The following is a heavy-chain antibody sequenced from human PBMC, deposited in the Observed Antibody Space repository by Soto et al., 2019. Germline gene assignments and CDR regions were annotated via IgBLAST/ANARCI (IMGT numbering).Heavy chain of an antibody. D-gene: IGHD3-22*01. Sequence: NPGGSLRLSCAASGFTFNKYSMNWVRQAPGKGLEWVSSITSKTGDQCYADSVKGRFIISRDNTKNSLSLQVTSLRDEDTAVYYCARDLMPNDRGLGDLAYWGQGTLVTVSS. CDR1: GFTFNKYS. CDR2: ITSKTGDQ. V-gene: IGHV3-21*06. CDR3: ARDLMPNDRGLGDLAY. J-gene: IGHJ4*02.